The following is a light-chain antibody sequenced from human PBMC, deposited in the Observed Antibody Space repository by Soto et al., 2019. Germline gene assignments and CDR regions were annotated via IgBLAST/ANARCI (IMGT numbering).Light chain of an antibody. CDR1: QSVSSSY. V-gene: IGKV3-20*01. Sequence: EIVLTQSPGTLSLSPGERATLSCRASQSVSSSYLVWYQQKPGQAPRLLIYGASRRATGIPGRFSGSGSGTDFTLTISRLEPEDSAVYYCQQYGRSPPFTFGPGTKVDIK. CDR2: GAS. J-gene: IGKJ3*01. CDR3: QQYGRSPPFT.